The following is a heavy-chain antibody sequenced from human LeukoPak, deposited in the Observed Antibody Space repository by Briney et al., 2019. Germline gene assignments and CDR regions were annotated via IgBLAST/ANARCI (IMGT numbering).Heavy chain of an antibody. V-gene: IGHV4-30-2*01. Sequence: PSETLSPTCAVSGGSISSGGYSWSWIRQPPGKGLEWIGYIYHSGSTYYNPSLKSRVTISVDRSKNQFSLKLSSVTAADTALYYCARLRTTPGEAHFDHWGQGTLVTVPS. CDR3: ARLRTTPGEAHFDH. D-gene: IGHD1/OR15-1a*01. J-gene: IGHJ4*02. CDR1: GGSISSGGYS. CDR2: IYHSGST.